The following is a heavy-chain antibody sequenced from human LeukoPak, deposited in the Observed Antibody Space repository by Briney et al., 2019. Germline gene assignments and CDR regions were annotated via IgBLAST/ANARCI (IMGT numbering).Heavy chain of an antibody. D-gene: IGHD6-13*01. CDR2: IKEDGSEK. J-gene: IGHJ4*02. Sequence: GGSLRLSCAASGFTLSNYWMSWVRQAPGKGLEWVANIKEDGSEKYYVDSVKGRFTISRDNARNSLYLQMNSLRAEDTAVYYCASGRQLGYWGQGTLVTVSS. CDR3: ASGRQLGY. CDR1: GFTLSNYW. V-gene: IGHV3-7*01.